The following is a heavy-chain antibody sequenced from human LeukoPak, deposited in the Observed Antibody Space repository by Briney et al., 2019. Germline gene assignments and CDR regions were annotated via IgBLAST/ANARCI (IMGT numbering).Heavy chain of an antibody. D-gene: IGHD6-13*01. Sequence: GGSLRLSCAASGFTFSSYWMSWVRQAPGKGLEWVANIKQDGSEKYYVDSVKGRFTISRDNAKNSLYLQMNSLRAEDTAVYYCARDGSAPIAAHPLGVWGRGTTVTVSS. CDR3: ARDGSAPIAAHPLGV. CDR1: GFTFSSYW. J-gene: IGHJ6*02. CDR2: IKQDGSEK. V-gene: IGHV3-7*01.